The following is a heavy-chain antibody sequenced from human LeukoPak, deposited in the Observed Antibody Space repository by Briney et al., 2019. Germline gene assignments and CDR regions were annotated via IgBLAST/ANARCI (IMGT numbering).Heavy chain of an antibody. J-gene: IGHJ4*02. CDR3: ARDGGACSGGSCYLNFDY. V-gene: IGHV3-23*01. D-gene: IGHD2-15*01. CDR1: GFTFSGYA. CDR2: ISSSSGGTT. Sequence: GGSLRLSCAASGFTFSGYAMSWVRQAPGKGLEWVSAISSSSGGTTYYADSVKGRFTISRDNSKNTLYLQMNSLRAEDTAVYYCARDGGACSGGSCYLNFDYWGQGTLVTVSS.